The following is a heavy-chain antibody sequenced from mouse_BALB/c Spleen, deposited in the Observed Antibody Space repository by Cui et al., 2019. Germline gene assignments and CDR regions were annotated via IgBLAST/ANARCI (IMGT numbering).Heavy chain of an antibody. CDR1: GYTFTSYW. CDR3: ARYDYYGSSYFDY. CDR2: IDPNSGGT. D-gene: IGHD1-1*01. Sequence: QAQLQQPGADLAKPGASAILSCKASGYTFTSYWMHWVKQRPGRGLEWIGRIDPNSGGTKYNEKFKSKATLTVDKPSSTAYMQLSSLTSEDSAVYYCARYDYYGSSYFDYWGQGTTLTVSS. V-gene: IGHV1-72*01. J-gene: IGHJ2*01.